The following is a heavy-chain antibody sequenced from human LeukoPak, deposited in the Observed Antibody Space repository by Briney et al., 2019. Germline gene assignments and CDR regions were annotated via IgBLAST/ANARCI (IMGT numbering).Heavy chain of an antibody. CDR1: GFTFSSYW. D-gene: IGHD7-27*01. V-gene: IGHV3-74*01. CDR3: ARGRKSGEMEEDFDY. Sequence: AVSLRLSCAASGFTFSSYWMHWVRQAPGKGLVWVSRINSDGSSTNYANSVKGRFTISRDNAKNTLYLQMNSLRAEDTAVYYCARGRKSGEMEEDFDYWGQGTLVTVSS. J-gene: IGHJ4*02. CDR2: INSDGSST.